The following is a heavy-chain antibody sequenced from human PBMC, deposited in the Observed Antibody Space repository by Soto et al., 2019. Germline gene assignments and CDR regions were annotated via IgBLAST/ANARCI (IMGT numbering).Heavy chain of an antibody. CDR1: GFTFSSYG. CDR3: ARDPADSVVVEAANFYYYGMDV. CDR2: IWYDGSNK. J-gene: IGHJ6*02. Sequence: QVQLVESGGGVVQPGRSLRLSCAASGFTFSSYGMHWVRQAPGKGLEWVAVIWYDGSNKYYADSVKGRFTISRDNYKNTPYLQMNRLRAEDTAVYYCARDPADSVVVEAANFYYYGMDVWVQGTTVTVSS. V-gene: IGHV3-33*01. D-gene: IGHD2-15*01.